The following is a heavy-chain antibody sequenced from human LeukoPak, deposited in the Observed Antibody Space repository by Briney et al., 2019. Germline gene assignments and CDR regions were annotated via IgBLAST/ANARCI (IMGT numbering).Heavy chain of an antibody. CDR2: ISYDGSNK. CDR1: GFTFSSYA. V-gene: IGHV3-30-3*01. J-gene: IGHJ4*02. D-gene: IGHD4-17*01. Sequence: PGRSLRLSCAASGFTFSSYAMHWVRQAPGKGLEWVAVISYDGSNKYYADSVKGRFTISRDNSKNTLYLQMNSLRAEDTAVYYCAKGAGRFDYGDYYFDYWGQGTLVTVSS. CDR3: AKGAGRFDYGDYYFDY.